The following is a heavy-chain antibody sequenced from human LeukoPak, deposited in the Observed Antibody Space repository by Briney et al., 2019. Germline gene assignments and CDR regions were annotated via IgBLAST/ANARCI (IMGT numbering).Heavy chain of an antibody. CDR1: GFIFSTYE. J-gene: IGHJ4*02. CDR2: ISYNSRSI. CDR3: AKSALAGGFDY. Sequence: GGSLRLSCAASGFIFSTYEMNWVRQAPGKGLEWLSYISYNSRSIFYADSVKGRFTISRDNSKNTLYLQMNSLRADDTAVYYCAKSALAGGFDYWGQGTLVTVSS. D-gene: IGHD3-16*01. V-gene: IGHV3-48*01.